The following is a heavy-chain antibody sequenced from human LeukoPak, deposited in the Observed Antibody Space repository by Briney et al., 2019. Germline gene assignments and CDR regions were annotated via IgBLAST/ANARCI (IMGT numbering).Heavy chain of an antibody. CDR2: IYYSGST. D-gene: IGHD6-13*01. Sequence: SETLSLTCTVSGGSISSYYWSWIRQPPGKGLEWIGYIYYSGSTNFNPSLKSRVTISVEKSKNQFSLNLSSVTAADTAVYYCARVAAAYDWYFDLWGRGTLVTVSS. CDR3: ARVAAAYDWYFDL. J-gene: IGHJ2*01. V-gene: IGHV4-59*01. CDR1: GGSISSYY.